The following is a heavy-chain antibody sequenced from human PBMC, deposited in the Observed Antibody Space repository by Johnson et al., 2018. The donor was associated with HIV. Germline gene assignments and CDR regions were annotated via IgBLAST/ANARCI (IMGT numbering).Heavy chain of an antibody. CDR2: ISYDGSNK. J-gene: IGHJ3*02. V-gene: IGHV3-33*05. D-gene: IGHD2-21*01. CDR3: ACGTTYTGWIAHNI. Sequence: ISYDGSNKYYPGSVKGRFTISRENAKNSLYLQMNSLRAGDTAVYYCACGTTYTGWIAHNIWGQGTLVTVS.